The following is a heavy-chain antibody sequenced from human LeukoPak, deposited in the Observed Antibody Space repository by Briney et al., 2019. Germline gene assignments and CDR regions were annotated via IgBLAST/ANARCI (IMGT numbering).Heavy chain of an antibody. CDR1: GFTFSSYS. D-gene: IGHD6-13*01. CDR2: ISTSSIYI. V-gene: IGHV3-21*01. Sequence: GGSLRLSCAASGFTFSSYSMNWVRQAPGKGLEWVSSISTSSIYIYHADSVKGRFTISRDNAKNSLYLQMNSLRAEDTAVYYCARQSGLRGAAPSISSSWYFKGRNWFDPWGQGTLVTVSS. J-gene: IGHJ5*02. CDR3: ARQSGLRGAAPSISSSWYFKGRNWFDP.